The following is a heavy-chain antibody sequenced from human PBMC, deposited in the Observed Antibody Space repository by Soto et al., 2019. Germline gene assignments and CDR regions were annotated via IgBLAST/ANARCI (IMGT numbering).Heavy chain of an antibody. Sequence: ASVQFSCKASGGTFNTYTFSWVRQVPGQGLEWMGGIIPIFGTANYAQKFQGRVTITADESTSTAYMELSSLRSEDTAVYYCAREEDDYGVYFDYWGQGTLVTVSS. J-gene: IGHJ4*02. CDR1: GGTFNTYT. CDR3: AREEDDYGVYFDY. V-gene: IGHV1-69*13. D-gene: IGHD4-17*01. CDR2: IIPIFGTA.